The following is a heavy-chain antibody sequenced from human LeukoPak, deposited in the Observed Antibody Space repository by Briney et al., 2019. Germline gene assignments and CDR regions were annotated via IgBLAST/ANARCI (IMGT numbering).Heavy chain of an antibody. V-gene: IGHV4-34*01. Sequence: PSETLSLTCAVYGGSFSGYYWSWIRQPPGKGLEWIGEINHSGSTNYNPSLKSRVTISVDTSKNQFSLKLSSVTAADTAVYYCARHPHLGSSWYDDAFDIWGQGTMVTVSS. D-gene: IGHD6-13*01. CDR1: GGSFSGYY. CDR2: INHSGST. J-gene: IGHJ3*02. CDR3: ARHPHLGSSWYDDAFDI.